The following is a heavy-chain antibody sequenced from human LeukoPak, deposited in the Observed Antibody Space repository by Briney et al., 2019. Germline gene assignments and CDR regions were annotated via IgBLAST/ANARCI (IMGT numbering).Heavy chain of an antibody. CDR1: GYSISSGYY. V-gene: IGHV4-38-2*02. CDR2: ISISGTT. Sequence: KPSETLSLTCTVSGYSISSGYYWGWIRQPAGEGLEWIGRISISGTTNSNPSLRSRVTISLDTSKNQFSLNLSSVTAADTAVYYCARALYYYGSGYYFDYWGQGTLVTVSS. J-gene: IGHJ4*02. D-gene: IGHD3-10*01. CDR3: ARALYYYGSGYYFDY.